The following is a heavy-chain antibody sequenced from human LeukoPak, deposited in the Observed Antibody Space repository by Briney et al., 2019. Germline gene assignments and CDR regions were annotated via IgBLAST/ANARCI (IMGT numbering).Heavy chain of an antibody. CDR2: IYSGDST. V-gene: IGHV3-66*01. CDR1: GFTVSGDY. D-gene: IGHD1-26*01. CDR3: ARDSGSNLRYYYGMDV. Sequence: GGSLRLSGAASGFTVSGDYMSWVRQAPGKGLEWVSVIYSGDSTNYADSVQGRFTISRDNSKNTLYLQMNSLRVEDTAVYYCARDSGSNLRYYYGMDVWGHGTTVTVSS. J-gene: IGHJ6*02.